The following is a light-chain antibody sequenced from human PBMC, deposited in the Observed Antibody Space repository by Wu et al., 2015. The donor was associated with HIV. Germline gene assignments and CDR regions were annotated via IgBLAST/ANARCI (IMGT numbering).Light chain of an antibody. CDR1: RILGTS. Sequence: EIVLTQFPVTLSVSPGERATPSCRANRILGTSLAWYQQKPGQSPRLVIYDTSTRATGIPARFSASASGTDFTLTISSLEPEDSAIYYCQQLSNWPPISFGQGTRLEIK. J-gene: IGKJ5*01. CDR3: QQLSNWPPIS. V-gene: IGKV3-11*01. CDR2: DTS.